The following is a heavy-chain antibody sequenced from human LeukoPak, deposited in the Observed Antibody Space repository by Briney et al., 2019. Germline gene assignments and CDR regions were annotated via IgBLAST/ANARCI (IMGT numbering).Heavy chain of an antibody. D-gene: IGHD2-15*01. J-gene: IGHJ4*02. V-gene: IGHV4-34*01. CDR3: ARRVGYCSGGSCYWGYYFDY. Sequence: SETLSLTCAVYGGSFSGHYWSWIRQPPGKGLEWIGEINHSGSTNYNPSLKSRVTISVDTSKNQFSLKLSSVTAADTAVYYCARRVGYCSGGSCYWGYYFDYWGQGTLVTVSS. CDR2: INHSGST. CDR1: GGSFSGHY.